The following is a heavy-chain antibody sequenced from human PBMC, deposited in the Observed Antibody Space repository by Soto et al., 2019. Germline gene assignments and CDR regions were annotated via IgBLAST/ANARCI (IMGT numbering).Heavy chain of an antibody. CDR3: AREGGASDYGGNHN. D-gene: IGHD4-17*01. J-gene: IGHJ4*02. CDR1: GGTFSSYA. CDR2: IIPIFGTA. Sequence: GASVKVSCKASGGTFSSYAISWVRQAPGQGLEWMGGIIPIFGTANYAQKFQGRVTITADESTSTAYMELSSLRSEDTAVYYCAREGGASDYGGNHNWGQGTLVTVSS. V-gene: IGHV1-69*13.